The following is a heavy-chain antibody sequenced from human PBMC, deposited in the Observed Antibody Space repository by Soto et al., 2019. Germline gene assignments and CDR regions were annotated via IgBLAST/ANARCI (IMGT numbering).Heavy chain of an antibody. J-gene: IGHJ4*02. V-gene: IGHV3-30-3*01. D-gene: IGHD3-10*01. CDR2: ISYDGSNK. Sequence: ESGGGVVQPGRSLRLSCAASGFTFSSYAMHWVRQAPGKGLEWVAVISYDGSNKYYADSVKGRFTISRDNSKNTLYLQMNSLRAEDTAVYYCARERYYYGSGSYYNPKDYWGQGTLVTVSS. CDR3: ARERYYYGSGSYYNPKDY. CDR1: GFTFSSYA.